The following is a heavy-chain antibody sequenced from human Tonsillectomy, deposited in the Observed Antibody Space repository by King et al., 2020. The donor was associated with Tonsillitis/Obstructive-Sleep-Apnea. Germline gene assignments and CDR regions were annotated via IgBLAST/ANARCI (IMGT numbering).Heavy chain of an antibody. J-gene: IGHJ4*02. CDR3: ARESRYCSVGSCYFLYLFDY. Sequence: VQLVESGGGVVHPGRSLRLSCSASGFTFSSYAMHWVRQAPGKGLACVAVISYDGSNKYYADSVKGRFTISRDNSKNTLYLQMNRLRAEDTAVYYCARESRYCSVGSCYFLYLFDYWGQGTLVTVSS. CDR1: GFTFSSYA. CDR2: ISYDGSNK. V-gene: IGHV3-30*01. D-gene: IGHD2-15*01.